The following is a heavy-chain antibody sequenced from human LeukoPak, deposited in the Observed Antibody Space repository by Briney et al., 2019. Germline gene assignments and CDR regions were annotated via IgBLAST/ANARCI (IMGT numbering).Heavy chain of an antibody. CDR3: ARDRGRDFDWLPYNWFDP. CDR2: ISYDGSNK. D-gene: IGHD3-9*01. CDR1: GFTFSSYA. V-gene: IGHV3-30-3*01. Sequence: PGGSLRLSCAASGFTFSSYAMHWVRQAPGKGLEWVAVISYDGSNKYYADSVKGRFTISRDNSKNTLYLQMNRLRAEDTAVYYCARDRGRDFDWLPYNWFDPWGQGTLVTVSS. J-gene: IGHJ5*02.